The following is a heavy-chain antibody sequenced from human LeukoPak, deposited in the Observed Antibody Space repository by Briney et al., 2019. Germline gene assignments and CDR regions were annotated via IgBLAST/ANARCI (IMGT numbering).Heavy chain of an antibody. CDR3: ARGEETTVITPFIY. CDR2: ISARNGDT. D-gene: IGHD4-23*01. J-gene: IGHJ4*02. V-gene: IGHV1-18*01. CDR1: DYTFNTYG. Sequence: GASVKVSCTTSDYTFNTYGINWVRQAPGKGLEWMGWISARNGDTVYAQKFQGRLTLTTGTSTSTAYMELRSLSSDDTAIYYCARGEETTVITPFIYWGQGTLVTVSS.